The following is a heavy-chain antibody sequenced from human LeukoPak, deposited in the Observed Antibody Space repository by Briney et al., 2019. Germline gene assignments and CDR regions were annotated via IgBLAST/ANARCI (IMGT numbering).Heavy chain of an antibody. CDR3: ARGVNLGYCSGGSCYGDYFDY. Sequence: SETLSLTCAVSGGSISNTNWWSWVRQPPGKGLEWIGEIYHSGSTDYNPSLKSRVTISVDKSENHFSLKLTSVTAADTAVYYCARGVNLGYCSGGSCYGDYFDYWGQGTPVTVSS. D-gene: IGHD2-15*01. J-gene: IGHJ4*02. CDR1: GGSISNTNW. V-gene: IGHV4-4*02. CDR2: IYHSGST.